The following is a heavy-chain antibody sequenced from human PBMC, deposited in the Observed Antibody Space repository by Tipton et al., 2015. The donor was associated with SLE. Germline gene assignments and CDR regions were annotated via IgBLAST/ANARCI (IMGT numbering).Heavy chain of an antibody. D-gene: IGHD2-2*01. Sequence: TLSLTCTVSGASISSHYWNWIRQPPGKGLEWSGNIYNNGNTNYNPSLKSRVTISVDTSRNQFFLKLSSVTAADTALYYCARAKRSSTTWGYWFDPWCPGTLAAVSS. CDR1: GASISSHY. V-gene: IGHV4-59*11. J-gene: IGHJ5*02. CDR3: ARAKRSSTTWGYWFDP. CDR2: IYNNGNT.